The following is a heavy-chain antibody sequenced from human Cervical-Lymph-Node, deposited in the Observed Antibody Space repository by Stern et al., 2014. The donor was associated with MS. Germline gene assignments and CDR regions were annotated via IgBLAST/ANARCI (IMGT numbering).Heavy chain of an antibody. CDR2: IGKEGSEI. CDR1: GFTFNDYW. J-gene: IGHJ4*02. CDR3: VGGSGWQPDY. V-gene: IGHV3-7*01. Sequence: EVQLEESGGGLVQPGGSLRLSCAASGFTFNDYWMNWVRQTQGTGLEWVAIIGKEGSEIGYADSVKGRFTISRDNAKSSLYLQMTPLRAEDTAVYYCVGGSGWQPDYWGQGTLVTVSS. D-gene: IGHD6-19*01.